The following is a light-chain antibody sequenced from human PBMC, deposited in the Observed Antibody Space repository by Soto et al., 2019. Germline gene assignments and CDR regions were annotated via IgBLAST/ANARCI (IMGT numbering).Light chain of an antibody. V-gene: IGKV1-8*01. Sequence: IRMTQSPSSFSASTGDRVTITCRATQGISNYLAWYQLKPGKAPKLLIYGASTLQSGVPSRFSGSGSGTDFTLTISYLQSEDFATYSCQQYYNYPLTFGGGTKVEIK. CDR1: QGISNY. J-gene: IGKJ4*01. CDR3: QQYYNYPLT. CDR2: GAS.